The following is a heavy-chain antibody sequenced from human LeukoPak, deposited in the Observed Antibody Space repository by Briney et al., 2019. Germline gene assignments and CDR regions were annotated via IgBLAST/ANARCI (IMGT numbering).Heavy chain of an antibody. CDR1: GYTVTSYG. J-gene: IGHJ4*02. D-gene: IGHD6-19*01. Sequence: ASVKVSCKASGYTVTSYGISWVRQAPGQGLEWMGWISAYNGNTNYAQKLQGRVTMTTDTSTSTAYMELRSLRSDDTAVYYCARVSRQWRPFDYWGQGTLVTVSS. CDR3: ARVSRQWRPFDY. V-gene: IGHV1-18*01. CDR2: ISAYNGNT.